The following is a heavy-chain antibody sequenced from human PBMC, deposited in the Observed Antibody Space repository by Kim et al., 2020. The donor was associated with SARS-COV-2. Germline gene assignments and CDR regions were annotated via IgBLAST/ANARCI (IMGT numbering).Heavy chain of an antibody. CDR2: ISYDGSNK. CDR3: APGNVWNPIDY. D-gene: IGHD1-1*01. V-gene: IGHV3-33*05. CDR1: GFTFSSYG. Sequence: GGSLRLSCAASGFTFSSYGMHWVRQAPGKGLEWVAVISYDGSNKYYADSVKGRFTISRDNSKNTLYLQMNSLRAEDTAVYYCAPGNVWNPIDYWGQGTL. J-gene: IGHJ4*02.